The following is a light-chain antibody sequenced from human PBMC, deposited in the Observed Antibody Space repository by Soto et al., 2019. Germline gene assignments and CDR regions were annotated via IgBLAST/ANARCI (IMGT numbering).Light chain of an antibody. CDR2: AAS. V-gene: IGKV1-39*01. J-gene: IGKJ5*01. Sequence: DIQITHSPSSLSASVGEEVTITCRASQTIMTYLNWYQLKPGKPPRLLIYAASSLQSGVPSRFSGSGSGTDFTLTISSLQPEDFATYSCQQSYNSPQKFGQGTRLEIK. CDR3: QQSYNSPQK. CDR1: QTIMTY.